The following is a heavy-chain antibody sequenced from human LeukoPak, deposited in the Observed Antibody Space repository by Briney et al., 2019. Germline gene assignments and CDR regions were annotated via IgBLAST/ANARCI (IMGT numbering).Heavy chain of an antibody. Sequence: PSETLSLTCTVSGGSISSYYWSWIRQPPGKGLEWIGYMYFGGSSNYNPSLKSRVTISIDTSTNQLSLYLNSVTAADTAVYYCTRASRGYSYGFAEYWGQGTLVTVSS. J-gene: IGHJ4*02. CDR1: GGSISSYY. CDR3: TRASRGYSYGFAEY. D-gene: IGHD5-18*01. V-gene: IGHV4-59*01. CDR2: MYFGGSS.